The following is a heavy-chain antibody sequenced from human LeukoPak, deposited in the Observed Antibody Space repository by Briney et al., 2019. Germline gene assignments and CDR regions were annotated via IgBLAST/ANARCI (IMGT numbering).Heavy chain of an antibody. CDR2: ISYDGSNK. CDR1: GFTFSSYA. CDR3: ARDALITMIVVGPIDY. J-gene: IGHJ4*02. V-gene: IGHV3-30-3*01. Sequence: VPPGRSLTLSCAASGFTFSSYAMHWVRQAPGKGLEWVAVISYDGSNKYYADSVKRRFTISRDNSKNTLYLQMNSLRAEDTAVYYCARDALITMIVVGPIDYWGQGTLVTVSS. D-gene: IGHD3-22*01.